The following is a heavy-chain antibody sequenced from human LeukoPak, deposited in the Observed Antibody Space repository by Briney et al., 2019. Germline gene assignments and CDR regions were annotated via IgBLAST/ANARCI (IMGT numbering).Heavy chain of an antibody. V-gene: IGHV5-51*01. J-gene: IGHJ4*02. D-gene: IGHD6-19*01. CDR2: IYPGDSDI. CDR1: GYSFTSYW. Sequence: GESLKISCKGSGYSFTSYWIGWVRQMPGKGLEWMGVIYPGDSDIRYSPSFQGQVTISADKSISTAYLQWSSLKASDTAMYCCARGTDLGHVVAGAFDCWGQGTLVTVSS. CDR3: ARGTDLGHVVAGAFDC.